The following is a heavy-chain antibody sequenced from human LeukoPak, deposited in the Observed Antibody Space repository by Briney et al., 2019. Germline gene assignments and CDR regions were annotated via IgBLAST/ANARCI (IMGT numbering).Heavy chain of an antibody. CDR3: ARDPSYSYNTDY. J-gene: IGHJ4*01. V-gene: IGHV1-2*02. D-gene: IGHD5-18*01. CDR2: INPNNGDT. Sequence: ASLKVSCKPSGYNFTTYYLHWVTQAPGQRLGWMGFINPNNGDTNYAQKFQGRFTMTRDTSINTAYMQLSRLTAYDTAVYYCARDPSYSYNTDYWGIGTLVTVSS. CDR1: GYNFTTYY.